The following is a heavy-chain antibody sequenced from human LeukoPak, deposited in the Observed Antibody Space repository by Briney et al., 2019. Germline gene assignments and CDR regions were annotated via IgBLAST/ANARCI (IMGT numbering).Heavy chain of an antibody. CDR1: GFTFSSYW. CDR2: IKQDGSEK. CDR3: ARERYSSSWYAFDY. D-gene: IGHD6-13*01. J-gene: IGHJ4*02. Sequence: GGSLRLSCAASGFTFSSYWMSSVRQAPGKGLEWVANIKQDGSEKYYVDSVKGRFTISRDNAKNSLYLQMNSLRAEDTAVYYCARERYSSSWYAFDYWGQGTLVTVSS. V-gene: IGHV3-7*01.